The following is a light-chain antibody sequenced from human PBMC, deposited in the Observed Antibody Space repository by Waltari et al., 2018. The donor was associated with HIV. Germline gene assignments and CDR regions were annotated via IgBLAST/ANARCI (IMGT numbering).Light chain of an antibody. CDR1: DTAFGLYNF. Sequence: SAVTQPASVSGLPGQSLTISCPGDDTAFGLYNFFSWFQQHPGKLPRLILYDVDSRASGISARFSGSKSGHTASLHISGLRAEDEADYYCASFTGDSTLLFGEGTKVTVL. CDR3: ASFTGDSTLL. CDR2: DVD. V-gene: IGLV2-14*03. J-gene: IGLJ3*02.